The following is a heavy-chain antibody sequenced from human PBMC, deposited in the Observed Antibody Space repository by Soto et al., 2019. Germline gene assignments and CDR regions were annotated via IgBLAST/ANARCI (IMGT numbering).Heavy chain of an antibody. D-gene: IGHD3-16*01. V-gene: IGHV1-3*01. CDR3: ARERVGYDYIWGSYGSDY. CDR2: INAGNGNT. Sequence: ASVKVSCKASGYTFTSYAMHWVRQAPGQRLEWMGWINAGNGNTKYSQKFQGRVTITRDTSASTAYMELSSLRSEDTAVYYCARERVGYDYIWGSYGSDYWGQGTLVTVSS. CDR1: GYTFTSYA. J-gene: IGHJ4*02.